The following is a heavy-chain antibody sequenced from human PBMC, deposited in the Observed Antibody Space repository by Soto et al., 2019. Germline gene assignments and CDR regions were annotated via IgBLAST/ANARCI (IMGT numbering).Heavy chain of an antibody. CDR3: THRRDSSWYFDY. V-gene: IGHV2-5*02. CDR1: GFSLSTSGVG. CDR2: IYWDGDK. Sequence: QITLKESGPTLVKPTQTLTLTCTFSGFSLSTSGVGVGWIRQPPGKALEWLALIYWDGDKRYSPSLKNRLTIXKXXSKSQVVLTMTNMDPVDTATYYCTHRRDSSWYFDYWGQGTLVTVSS. D-gene: IGHD6-13*01. J-gene: IGHJ4*02.